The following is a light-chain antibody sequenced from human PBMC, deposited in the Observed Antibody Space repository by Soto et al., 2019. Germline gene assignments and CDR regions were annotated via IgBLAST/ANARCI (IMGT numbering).Light chain of an antibody. J-gene: IGLJ1*01. CDR3: QSYDSTLSGLV. CDR1: SSNIGAGYD. Sequence: QSVLTQPPSVSGAPGQRVTISCTGSSSNIGAGYDVHWYQQLPGTAPKLLIYGNSNRPSGVPDRFSGSKSGPSASLAITGLQAEDELDSYCQSYDSTLSGLVFGTGTKVTVL. V-gene: IGLV1-40*01. CDR2: GNS.